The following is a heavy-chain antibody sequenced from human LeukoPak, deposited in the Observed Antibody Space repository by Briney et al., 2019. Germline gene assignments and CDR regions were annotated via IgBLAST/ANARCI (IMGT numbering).Heavy chain of an antibody. V-gene: IGHV4-4*07. CDR2: IYTSGST. J-gene: IGHJ3*02. Sequence: PSASLSLTRTLSGGSISSSYGSWIRQPAGKGREWIGRIYTSGSTNYNPSRKGPVTMTVDTSKNQFSLKLSSVTAADTAVDYCATSPVFLSGAFDIWGQGTLVTVSS. D-gene: IGHD3-3*01. CDR1: GGSISSSY. CDR3: ATSPVFLSGAFDI.